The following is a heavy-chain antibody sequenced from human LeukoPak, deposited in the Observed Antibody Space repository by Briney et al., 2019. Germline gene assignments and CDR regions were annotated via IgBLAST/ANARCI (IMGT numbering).Heavy chain of an antibody. CDR3: ARVMYYGSGSYFNNWFDP. J-gene: IGHJ5*02. D-gene: IGHD3-10*01. CDR2: ISSSSSYI. CDR1: GFTFSSYE. V-gene: IGHV3-21*05. Sequence: PGGSLRLSCAASGFTFSSYEMNWVRQAPGKGLEWVSYISSSSSYIYYADSVKGRFTISRDNAKNSLYLQMNSLRAEDTAVYYCARVMYYGSGSYFNNWFDPWGQGTLVTVSS.